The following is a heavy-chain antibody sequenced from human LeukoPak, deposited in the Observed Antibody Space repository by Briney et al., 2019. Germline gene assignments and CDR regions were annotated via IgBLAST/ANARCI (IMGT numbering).Heavy chain of an antibody. D-gene: IGHD4-11*01. CDR2: IIPIFGTA. V-gene: IGHV1-69*13. J-gene: IGHJ4*02. CDR3: TRDPTQYLRYGHFDY. Sequence: GASVKVSCKASGGIFSSYAISWVRQAPGQGLEWMGGIIPIFGTANYAQKFQGRVTITADESTSTAYMELSSLRSEDTAVYYCTRDPTQYLRYGHFDYWGQGTLVTVSS. CDR1: GGIFSSYA.